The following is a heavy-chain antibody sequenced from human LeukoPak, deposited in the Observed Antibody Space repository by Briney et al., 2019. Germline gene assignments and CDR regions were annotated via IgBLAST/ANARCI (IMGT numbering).Heavy chain of an antibody. D-gene: IGHD2-8*01. CDR3: TTDVGDCSDGICYSGDAFDV. J-gene: IGHJ3*01. CDR2: SDNVEAYT. Sequence: ASVKVSCKVSGYTLSDLSIHWVRQAPGKGLEWMGGSDNVEAYTVYATNFQVRVILTEETSTDTAYMEVHTLRPDDSAMYYCTTDVGDCSDGICYSGDAFDVWGQGTRVSVSS. V-gene: IGHV1-24*01. CDR1: GYTLSDLS.